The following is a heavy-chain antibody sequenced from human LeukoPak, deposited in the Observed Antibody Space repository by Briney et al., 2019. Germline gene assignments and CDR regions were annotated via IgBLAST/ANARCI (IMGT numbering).Heavy chain of an antibody. CDR3: ARGRGRYYDSSGFDY. V-gene: IGHV3-53*01. CDR2: IYSGGST. CDR1: GFGVHTFA. J-gene: IGHJ4*02. D-gene: IGHD3-22*01. Sequence: SGGSLRLSCAVSGFGVHTFAMSWVRQAPGKGLEWVSVIYSGGSTYYADSVKGRFTISRDNSKNTLYLQMISLRAEDTAVYYCARGRGRYYDSSGFDYWGQGTLVTVSS.